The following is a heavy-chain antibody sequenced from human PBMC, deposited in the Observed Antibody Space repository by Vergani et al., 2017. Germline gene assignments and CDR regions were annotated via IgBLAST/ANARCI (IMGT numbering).Heavy chain of an antibody. J-gene: IGHJ6*02. CDR1: GGTFSSYA. CDR3: ARGSRVGTSSYYYYGMDV. Sequence: QVQLVQSGAEVKKPGSPVTVSCKASGGTFSSYAISWVRQAPGQGLGWMGRIIPILGIANYAQKFQGRVTITADKSTSTAYMELSSLRSEDTAVYYCARGSRVGTSSYYYYGMDVWGQGTTVTVSS. CDR2: IIPILGIA. D-gene: IGHD6-13*01. V-gene: IGHV1-69*04.